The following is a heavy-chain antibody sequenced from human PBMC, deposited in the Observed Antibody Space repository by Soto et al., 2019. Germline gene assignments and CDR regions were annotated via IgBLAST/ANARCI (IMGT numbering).Heavy chain of an antibody. V-gene: IGHV1-46*04. Sequence: QVQLVQSGAEVKKPGASVKISCKTSGYIFINYYINWVRQAPGQGLEWVALFNPMSVSTNYAQKLQGRVTVTSDTSTSTVYTELSSLISEDTALYYCARDLAAADYWGQGTLVTVSS. CDR3: ARDLAAADY. CDR2: FNPMSVST. D-gene: IGHD6-13*01. CDR1: GYIFINYY. J-gene: IGHJ4*02.